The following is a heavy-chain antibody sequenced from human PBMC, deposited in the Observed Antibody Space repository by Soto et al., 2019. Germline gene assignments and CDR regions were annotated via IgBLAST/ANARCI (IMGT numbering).Heavy chain of an antibody. Sequence: SETLSLTCDVSGVSTSSGNWWSWVRQPPGKGLEWIAEVYNDGSANYHPSLESRATISVDRSKNQFSLRLSSVTAADTGKYYCARLVYDSRLNYLYFDHWGQGTLVTVSS. V-gene: IGHV4-4*02. J-gene: IGHJ4*02. CDR2: VYNDGSA. CDR1: GVSTSSGNW. CDR3: ARLVYDSRLNYLYFDH. D-gene: IGHD3-22*01.